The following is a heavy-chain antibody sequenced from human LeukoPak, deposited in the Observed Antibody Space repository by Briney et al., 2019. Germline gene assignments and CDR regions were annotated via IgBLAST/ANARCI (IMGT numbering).Heavy chain of an antibody. J-gene: IGHJ6*02. Sequence: EGSLRLSCAASGFTFSSYWMHWVRQAPGKGLVWVSRINSDGSSTSYADSVKGRFTISRDNAKNTLYLQMNSLRAEDTAVYYCARSLRDGYITFYGMDVWGQGTTVTVSS. CDR1: GFTFSSYW. CDR2: INSDGSST. V-gene: IGHV3-74*01. D-gene: IGHD5-24*01. CDR3: ARSLRDGYITFYGMDV.